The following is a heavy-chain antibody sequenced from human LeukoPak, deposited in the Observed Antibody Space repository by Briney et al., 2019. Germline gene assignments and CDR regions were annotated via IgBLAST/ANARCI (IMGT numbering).Heavy chain of an antibody. Sequence: GGSLRLSCAASGFTFDDYAMHWVRQAPGKGLEWVSLISGDGGSTYYADSVKGRFTIYRDNSKNSLYLQMNSLRTEDTALYYCAKDTSEGYYGSGIFDYWGQGTLVTVSS. V-gene: IGHV3-43*02. J-gene: IGHJ4*02. D-gene: IGHD3-10*01. CDR1: GFTFDDYA. CDR2: ISGDGGST. CDR3: AKDTSEGYYGSGIFDY.